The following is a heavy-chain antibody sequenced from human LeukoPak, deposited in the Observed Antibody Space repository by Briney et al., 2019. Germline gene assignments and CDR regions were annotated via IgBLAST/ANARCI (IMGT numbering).Heavy chain of an antibody. CDR1: GFTFSDYY. CDR3: ARDFSLVRALFDY. J-gene: IGHJ4*02. Sequence: GGSLRLSCAASGFTFSDYYMSWIRQAPGKGLEWVSYISSSGTTIYYADSVKGRFTISRDNAKNSLYLQMNSLRAEDTAVYYCARDFSLVRALFDYWGQGTLVTVSS. V-gene: IGHV3-11*04. CDR2: ISSSGTTI. D-gene: IGHD6-13*01.